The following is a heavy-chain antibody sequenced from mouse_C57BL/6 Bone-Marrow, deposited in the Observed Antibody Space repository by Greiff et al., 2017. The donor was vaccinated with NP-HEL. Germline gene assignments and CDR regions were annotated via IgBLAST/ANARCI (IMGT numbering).Heavy chain of an antibody. V-gene: IGHV1-59*01. CDR1: GYTFTSYW. CDR2: IDPSDSYT. D-gene: IGHD1-1*01. J-gene: IGHJ2*01. CDR3: ARGGLLLLS. Sequence: QVHVKQSGAELVRPGTSVKLSCKASGYTFTSYWMHWVKQRPGQGLEWIGVIDPSDSYTNYNQKFKGKATLTVDTSSSTAYMQLSSLTSEDSAVYYCARGGLLLLSWGQGTTLTVSS.